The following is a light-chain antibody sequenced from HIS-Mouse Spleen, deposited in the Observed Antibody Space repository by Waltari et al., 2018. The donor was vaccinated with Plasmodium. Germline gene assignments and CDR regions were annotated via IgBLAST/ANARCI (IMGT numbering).Light chain of an antibody. V-gene: IGKV3-15*01. CDR1: QSVSSN. CDR2: VAS. J-gene: IGKJ1*01. Sequence: EIVMTQSPATLSVSPGERATLSCRASQSVSSNLAWYQRKPGQAPRLLIYVASTRATGIRARFSGSGSGTEFTLTISSMQSEDFAVYYCQQYNNWPRGTFGQGTKVEIK. CDR3: QQYNNWPRGT.